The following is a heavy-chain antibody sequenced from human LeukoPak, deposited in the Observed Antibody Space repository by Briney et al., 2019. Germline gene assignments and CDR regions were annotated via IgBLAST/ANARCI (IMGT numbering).Heavy chain of an antibody. J-gene: IGHJ5*02. CDR1: GFTFSSYS. V-gene: IGHV3-21*01. CDR2: ISSSSSYI. Sequence: GGSLRLSCAASGFTFSSYSMNWVRQAPGKGLEWVSSISSSSSYIYYADSVKGRFTISRDNAKNSLYLQMNSLRAEDTAVYYCARFSLRDIVVVPAANNWFDPWGQGTLVTVSS. CDR3: ARFSLRDIVVVPAANNWFDP. D-gene: IGHD2-2*01.